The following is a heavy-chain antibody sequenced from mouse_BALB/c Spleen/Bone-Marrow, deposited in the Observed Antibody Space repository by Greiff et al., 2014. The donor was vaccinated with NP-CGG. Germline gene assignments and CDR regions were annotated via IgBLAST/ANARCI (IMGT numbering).Heavy chain of an antibody. J-gene: IGHJ4*01. Sequence: QVLLKGSGPGLVAPSQSLSITFTVSGFSLTSYGVHWVRPPPGKGLEWLGVIWAGGSTNYNSALMSRLSISKDNSKSQVFLKMNSLQTDDTAMYYCARDYGSSYYAMDYWGQGTSVTVSS. CDR1: GFSLTSYG. D-gene: IGHD1-1*01. CDR2: IWAGGST. V-gene: IGHV2-9*02. CDR3: ARDYGSSYYAMDY.